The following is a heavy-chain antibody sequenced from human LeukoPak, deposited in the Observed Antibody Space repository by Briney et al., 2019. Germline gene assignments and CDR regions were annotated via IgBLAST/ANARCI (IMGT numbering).Heavy chain of an antibody. Sequence: GGSLRLSCAASGFSFNSHDMNWVRQVPGEGLQWVSTINSSGVNTYYGNSVEGRFTISRDNSKNTLYLQMNSLRGEDTAVYYCAKDQGGYTYGSFDYWGQGTLVTVSS. CDR3: AKDQGGYTYGSFDY. J-gene: IGHJ4*02. CDR1: GFSFNSHD. CDR2: INSSGVNT. D-gene: IGHD5-18*01. V-gene: IGHV3-23*01.